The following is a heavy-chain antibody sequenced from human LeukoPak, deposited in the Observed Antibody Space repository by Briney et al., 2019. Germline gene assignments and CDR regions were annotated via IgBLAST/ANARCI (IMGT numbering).Heavy chain of an antibody. Sequence: PGGSLRLSCAASGFTFSSYGMHWFRQAPGKGLEWVAVISYDESKKYYGDSVRGRFTISRDNSKNTLYLQMNSLRAEDTAVYYCARGGVVVPAAIMNDVGICWFDPWGQGTLVTVSS. CDR2: ISYDESKK. CDR1: GFTFSSYG. V-gene: IGHV3-33*05. CDR3: ARGGVVVPAAIMNDVGICWFDP. D-gene: IGHD2-2*01. J-gene: IGHJ5*02.